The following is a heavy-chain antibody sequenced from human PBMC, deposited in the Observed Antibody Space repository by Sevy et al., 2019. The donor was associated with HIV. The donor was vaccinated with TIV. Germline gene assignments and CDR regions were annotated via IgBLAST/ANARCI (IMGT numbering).Heavy chain of an antibody. CDR2: IKPDGSYK. J-gene: IGHJ5*02. CDR1: GFTFSKYW. Sequence: GGSLRLSCAASGFTFSKYWMSWVRQAPGKGLEWVDNIKPDGSYKYYVGSLKGRFTIYRDNAKNSLYLEMNNLGAEDTAVYYCARVIDYGELGNWFDPWGQGTLVTVSS. V-gene: IGHV3-7*01. CDR3: ARVIDYGELGNWFDP. D-gene: IGHD4-17*01.